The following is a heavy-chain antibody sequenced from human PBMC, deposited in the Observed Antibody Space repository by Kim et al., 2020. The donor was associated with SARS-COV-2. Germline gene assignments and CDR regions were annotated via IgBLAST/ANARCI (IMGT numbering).Heavy chain of an antibody. CDR3: AKGDYYGSGSYFDY. D-gene: IGHD3-10*01. CDR2: IWYDGSNK. CDR1: GFTFSSYG. Sequence: GGSLRLSCAASGFTFSSYGMHWVRQAPGKGLEWVAVIWYDGSNKYYADSVKGRFTISRDNSKNTLYLQMNSLRAEDTAVYYCAKGDYYGSGSYFDYWGQGTLVTVSS. V-gene: IGHV3-33*06. J-gene: IGHJ4*02.